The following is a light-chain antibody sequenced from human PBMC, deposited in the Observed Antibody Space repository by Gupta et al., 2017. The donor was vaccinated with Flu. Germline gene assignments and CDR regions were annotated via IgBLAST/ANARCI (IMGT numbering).Light chain of an antibody. CDR3: QQANSFPFT. CDR2: AAS. J-gene: IGKJ3*01. V-gene: IGKV1-12*01. CDR1: RDISNW. Sequence: DIQMTQSPSSVSASVGDRVTITCRASRDISNWLVWYQQKPGKAPKLLIYAASNLQSWVPSRFSGSGSVTDFTLTINSLQPEDFATYFCQQANSFPFTFGHGTKVDIK.